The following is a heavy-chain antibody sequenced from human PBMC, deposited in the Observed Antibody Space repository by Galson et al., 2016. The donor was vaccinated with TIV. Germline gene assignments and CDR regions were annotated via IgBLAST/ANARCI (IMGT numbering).Heavy chain of an antibody. CDR2: IDPNSGDT. J-gene: IGHJ3*02. CDR3: ARDPSPVTTSPFDI. Sequence: SVKVSCKASGYPFTGYYIHWVRRAPGQGLEWMGWIDPNSGDTYYAQKFQGRVTMTRDTSINTAYMELSNLKSDDTAVYYCARDPSPVTTSPFDIWGQGTMVTASS. V-gene: IGHV1-2*02. D-gene: IGHD4-17*01. CDR1: GYPFTGYY.